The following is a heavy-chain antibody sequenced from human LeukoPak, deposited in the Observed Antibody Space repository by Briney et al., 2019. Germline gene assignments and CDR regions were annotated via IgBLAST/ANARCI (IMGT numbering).Heavy chain of an antibody. J-gene: IGHJ6*03. V-gene: IGHV4-30-2*01. CDR1: GGSISSGGYY. Sequence: SETLSLTCTVSGGSISSGGYYWSWIRQPPGKGLEWIGYIYHSGSTYYNPSFKSRVTISVDRSKNQFSLKLSSVTAADTAVYYCARDRYYMDVWGKGTTVTVSS. CDR2: IYHSGST. CDR3: ARDRYYMDV.